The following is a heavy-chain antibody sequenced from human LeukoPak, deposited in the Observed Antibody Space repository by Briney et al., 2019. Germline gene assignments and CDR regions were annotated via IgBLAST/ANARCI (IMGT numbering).Heavy chain of an antibody. V-gene: IGHV3-33*01. Sequence: GGSLRLSCAASGFTFSTYVIHWVRQAPGKGLEWVAVIWYDGSNKYYADSVKGRFTISRDNSKNTLYLQMNSLRAEDTAVYYCAREEPSTIFGVVISDYGMGVWGQGTTVTVA. CDR3: AREEPSTIFGVVISDYGMGV. CDR2: IWYDGSNK. CDR1: GFTFSTYV. D-gene: IGHD3-3*01. J-gene: IGHJ6*01.